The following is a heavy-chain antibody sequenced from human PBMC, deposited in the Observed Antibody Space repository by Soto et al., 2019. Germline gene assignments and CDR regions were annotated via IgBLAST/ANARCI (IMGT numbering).Heavy chain of an antibody. Sequence: GGSLRLSCAASGFTFSSYAMSWVRQAPGKGLEWVSAISGSGGSTYYADSVKGRFTISRDNSKNTLYLQMNSLRAEDTAVYYCAKDRCSGGSCTGERYFDYWGQGTL. V-gene: IGHV3-23*01. CDR3: AKDRCSGGSCTGERYFDY. CDR2: ISGSGGST. J-gene: IGHJ4*02. CDR1: GFTFSSYA. D-gene: IGHD2-15*01.